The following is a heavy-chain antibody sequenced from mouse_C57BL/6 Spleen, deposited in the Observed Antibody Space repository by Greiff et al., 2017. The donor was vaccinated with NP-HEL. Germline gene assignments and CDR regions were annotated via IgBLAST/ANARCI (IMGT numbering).Heavy chain of an antibody. J-gene: IGHJ2*01. V-gene: IGHV1-69*01. CDR1: GYTFTSYW. Sequence: VKLQQPGAELVMPGASVKLSCKASGYTFTSYWMHWVKQRPGQGLEWIGEIDPSDSYTNYNQKFKGKSTLTVDKSSSTAYMQLSSLTSEDSAVYYCARWGGNYLDYWGQGTTLTVSS. CDR3: ARWGGNYLDY. CDR2: IDPSDSYT.